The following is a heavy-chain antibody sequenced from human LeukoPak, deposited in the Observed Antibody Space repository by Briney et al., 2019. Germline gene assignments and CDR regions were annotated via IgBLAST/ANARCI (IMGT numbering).Heavy chain of an antibody. Sequence: VASVKVSCKASGYTFTGYYMHWVRQAPGQGLEWMGWINPNSGGTNYAQKFQGRVTMTRDTSISTAYMELSRLTSDDTAVYYCARTLITIFGVVMVRPPPLDYWGQGTQVTVSS. J-gene: IGHJ4*02. D-gene: IGHD3-3*01. V-gene: IGHV1-2*02. CDR2: INPNSGGT. CDR3: ARTLITIFGVVMVRPPPLDY. CDR1: GYTFTGYY.